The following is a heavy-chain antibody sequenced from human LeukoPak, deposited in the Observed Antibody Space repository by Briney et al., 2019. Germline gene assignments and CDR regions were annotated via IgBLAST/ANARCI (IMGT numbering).Heavy chain of an antibody. CDR2: IYYSGST. CDR3: ASSERGFLGPNTYYFDY. D-gene: IGHD3-3*01. J-gene: IGHJ4*02. Sequence: PETLSLTCTVSGGSISSYYWSWIRQPPGKGLEWIGYIYYSGSTNYNPSLKSRVTISVDTSKNQFSLKLSSVTAADTAVYYCASSERGFLGPNTYYFDYWGQGTLVTVSS. V-gene: IGHV4-59*01. CDR1: GGSISSYY.